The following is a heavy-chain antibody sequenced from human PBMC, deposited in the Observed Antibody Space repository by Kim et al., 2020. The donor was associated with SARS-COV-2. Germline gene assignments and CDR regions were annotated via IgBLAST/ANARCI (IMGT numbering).Heavy chain of an antibody. CDR3: ASSIAVAGTAPRYNWFDP. J-gene: IGHJ5*02. CDR1: GGSISSYY. V-gene: IGHV4-59*08. D-gene: IGHD6-19*01. Sequence: SETLSLTCTVSGGSISSYYWSWIRQPPGKGLEWIGYIYYSGSTNYNPSLKSRVTISVDTSKNQFSLKLSSGTAADTAVYYCASSIAVAGTAPRYNWFDPWGQGTLVTVSS. CDR2: IYYSGST.